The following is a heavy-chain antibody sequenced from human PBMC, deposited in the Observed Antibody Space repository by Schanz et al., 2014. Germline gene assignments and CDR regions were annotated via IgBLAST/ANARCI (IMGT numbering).Heavy chain of an antibody. CDR1: GYTFTSYG. Sequence: QVQLVQSGAEVKKPGASVKVSCKASGYTFTSYGISWVRQAPGQGLEWMGWISPYNGNTNYAQKIQGRVTMTADTSTSTAYMDLRSLRSDDTAEYYCARDQSPYTNSSDVRYCEYWGQGSLVTVSS. CDR2: ISPYNGNT. CDR3: ARDQSPYTNSSDVRYCEY. V-gene: IGHV1-18*01. D-gene: IGHD6-6*01. J-gene: IGHJ4*02.